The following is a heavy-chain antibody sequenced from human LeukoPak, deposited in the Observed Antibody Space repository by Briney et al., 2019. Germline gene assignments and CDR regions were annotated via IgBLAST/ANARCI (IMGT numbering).Heavy chain of an antibody. J-gene: IGHJ3*02. CDR1: GSISGYH. CDR3: ARQKCTSTSCLTKNAFDI. V-gene: IGHV4-4*09. CDR2: IYTSGST. D-gene: IGHD2-2*01. Sequence: PSETLSLTCTVSGSISGYHWSWIRQPPGKGLEWIGYIYTSGSTNYNPSLESRVTISVDTSKNQFSLDLSSVTAADTAVYYCARQKCTSTSCLTKNAFDIWGQGTMVTVSS.